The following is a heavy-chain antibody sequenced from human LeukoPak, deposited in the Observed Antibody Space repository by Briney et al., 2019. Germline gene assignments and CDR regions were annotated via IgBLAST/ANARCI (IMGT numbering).Heavy chain of an antibody. D-gene: IGHD1-26*01. V-gene: IGHV1-46*01. J-gene: IGHJ6*03. CDR1: GYTFTSYY. Sequence: GASVKVSCKASGYTFTSYYMHWVRQAPGQGLEWMGIINPSGGSTSYAQKFQGRVTMTRDMSTSTDYMELSSLRSEDTAVYYCAKGSIVGATSYYYIDVWGKGTTVTISS. CDR3: AKGSIVGATSYYYIDV. CDR2: INPSGGST.